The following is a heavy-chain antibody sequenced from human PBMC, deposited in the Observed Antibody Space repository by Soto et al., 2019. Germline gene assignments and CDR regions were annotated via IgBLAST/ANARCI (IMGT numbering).Heavy chain of an antibody. CDR1: GFTFGDYA. J-gene: IGHJ6*02. Sequence: GGSLRLSCTASGFTFGDYAMSWFRQAPGKGLEWVGFIRSKAYGGTTEYAASVKGRFTISRDDSKSIAYLQMNSLKTEDTAVYYCTSGNPLDYGDYAAEEPYYYYGMDVWGQGTTVTVSS. CDR2: IRSKAYGGTT. CDR3: TSGNPLDYGDYAAEEPYYYYGMDV. D-gene: IGHD4-17*01. V-gene: IGHV3-49*03.